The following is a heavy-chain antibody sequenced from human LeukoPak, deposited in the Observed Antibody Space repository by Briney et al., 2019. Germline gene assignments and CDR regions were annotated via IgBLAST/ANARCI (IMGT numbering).Heavy chain of an antibody. D-gene: IGHD3-9*01. CDR1: GVSISSYY. CDR3: ARESEFDATGYLY. J-gene: IGHJ4*02. V-gene: IGHV4-39*02. Sequence: SETLSLTCTVSGVSISSYYWTWIRQPPGKGLEWIGSIYYSGSTYYNPSLKSRVTISVDTSKNHFSVKLSSVTAADTAVYYCARESEFDATGYLYWGQGILVTVSS. CDR2: IYYSGST.